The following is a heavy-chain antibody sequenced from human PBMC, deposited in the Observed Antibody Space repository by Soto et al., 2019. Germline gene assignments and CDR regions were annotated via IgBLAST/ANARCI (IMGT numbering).Heavy chain of an antibody. V-gene: IGHV1-3*01. Sequence: GASVKVSCKASGYTFTSYAMHWVRQAPGQRLEWMGWINAGNGNTKYSQKFQGRVTITRDTSASTAYMELSSLRSEDTAVYYCARGWAAAGSNFDYWGQGTLVTVSS. D-gene: IGHD6-13*01. CDR2: INAGNGNT. CDR1: GYTFTSYA. J-gene: IGHJ4*02. CDR3: ARGWAAAGSNFDY.